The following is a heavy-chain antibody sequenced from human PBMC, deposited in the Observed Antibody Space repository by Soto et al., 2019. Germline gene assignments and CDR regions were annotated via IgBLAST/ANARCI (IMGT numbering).Heavy chain of an antibody. CDR3: ARGNDYCDYVPPQYFDL. CDR2: IIPIFGTA. D-gene: IGHD4-17*01. CDR1: GGTFSSYA. Sequence: QVQLVQSGAEVKKHGSSVKVSCKASGGTFSSYAISWVRQAPGQGLEWMGGIIPIFGTANYAQKFQGRVTITADESTSTAYMELSSLRSEDTAVYYCARGNDYCDYVPPQYFDLWGRGTLVTVSS. V-gene: IGHV1-69*01. J-gene: IGHJ2*01.